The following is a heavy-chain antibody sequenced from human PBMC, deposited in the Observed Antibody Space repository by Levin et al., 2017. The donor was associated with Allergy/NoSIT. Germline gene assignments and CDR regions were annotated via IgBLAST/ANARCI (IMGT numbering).Heavy chain of an antibody. CDR1: GYTFTGYY. Sequence: GGSLRLSCKASGYTFTGYYMHWVRQAPGQGLEWMGRINPNSGGTNYAQKFQGRVTMTRDTSISTAYMELSRLRSDDTAVYYCARGAELRFLEWLLDYWGQGTLVTVSS. CDR2: INPNSGGT. V-gene: IGHV1-2*06. D-gene: IGHD3-3*01. CDR3: ARGAELRFLEWLLDY. J-gene: IGHJ4*02.